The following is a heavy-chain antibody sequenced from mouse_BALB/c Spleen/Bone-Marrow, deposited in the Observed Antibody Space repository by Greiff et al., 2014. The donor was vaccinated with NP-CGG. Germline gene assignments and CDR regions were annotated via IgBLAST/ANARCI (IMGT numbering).Heavy chain of an antibody. J-gene: IGHJ4*01. D-gene: IGHD2-12*01. CDR1: GYTFTSYY. CDR2: INPSNGGT. Sequence: VQLQESGAELVKPGASVKLSCKASGYTFTSYYKYWVKQRPGQGLEWIGEINPSNGGTNFNEKFKSKATLTVDKSSSTAYMQLSSLTSEDSAVYYCTRSRRAMDYWGQGTSVTVSS. V-gene: IGHV1S81*02. CDR3: TRSRRAMDY.